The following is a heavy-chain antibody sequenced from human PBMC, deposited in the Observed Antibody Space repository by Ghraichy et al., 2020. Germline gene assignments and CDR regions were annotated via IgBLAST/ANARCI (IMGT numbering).Heavy chain of an antibody. CDR1: GFTVSNNY. CDR2: IYSGGSR. CDR3: ARENYYDRSGYGPIDY. J-gene: IGHJ4*02. D-gene: IGHD3-22*01. Sequence: LSLTCAASGFTVSNNYMSWVRQAPGKGLEWVSVIYSGGSRYYADSVKGRFTISRDNSKNTLYLQMNSLRAEDTAVYYCARENYYDRSGYGPIDYWGQGTLVTVSS. V-gene: IGHV3-53*01.